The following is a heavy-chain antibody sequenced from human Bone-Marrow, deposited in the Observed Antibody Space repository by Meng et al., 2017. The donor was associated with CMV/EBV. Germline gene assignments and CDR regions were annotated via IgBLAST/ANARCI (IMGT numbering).Heavy chain of an antibody. CDR3: ARGQRGVLRFLEWLLAYFDY. J-gene: IGHJ4*02. CDR1: GYTFTSYY. V-gene: IGHV1-46*01. Sequence: ASVKVSCKASGYTFTSYYMHWVRQAPGQGLEWMGIINPSGGSTSYAQKFQGRVTMTRDTSTSTVYMELSSLRSEDTAVYYCARGQRGVLRFLEWLLAYFDYRGQGTLVTVSS. D-gene: IGHD3-3*01. CDR2: INPSGGST.